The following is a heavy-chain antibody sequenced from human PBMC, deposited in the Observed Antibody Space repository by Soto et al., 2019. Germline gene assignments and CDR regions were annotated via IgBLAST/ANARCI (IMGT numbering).Heavy chain of an antibody. CDR2: IIPIFGTA. CDR3: ARVRVVVVPAAIRHYGMDV. V-gene: IGHV1-69*06. D-gene: IGHD2-2*02. CDR1: GGTFSSYA. Sequence: SVKVSCKASGGTFSSYAISWVRQAPGQGLEWMGGIIPIFGTANYAQKFQGRVMITADKSTSTAYMELSSLRSEDTAVYYCARVRVVVVPAAIRHYGMDVWGQGTTVTVSS. J-gene: IGHJ6*02.